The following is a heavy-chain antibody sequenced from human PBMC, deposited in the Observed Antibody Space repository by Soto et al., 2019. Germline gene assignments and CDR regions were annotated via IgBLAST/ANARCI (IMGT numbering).Heavy chain of an antibody. CDR3: ARDVDWNYAPVYYYYYYYMDV. CDR1: GFTFSSYW. V-gene: IGHV3-74*01. D-gene: IGHD1-7*01. Sequence: GGSLRLSCAASGFTFSSYWMHWVRQAPGKGLVWVSRINSDGSSTSYADSVKGRFTISRDNAKNSLYLQMNSLRAEDTAVYYCARDVDWNYAPVYYYYYYYMDVWGKGTTVTVSS. J-gene: IGHJ6*03. CDR2: INSDGSST.